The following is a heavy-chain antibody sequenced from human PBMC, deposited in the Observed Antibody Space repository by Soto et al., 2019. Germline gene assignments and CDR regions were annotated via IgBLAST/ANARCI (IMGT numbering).Heavy chain of an antibody. CDR1: GYTFISYG. Sequence: QVKLVQSGAEVKKAGASVKVSCKASGYTFISYGIAWVRKAPGQGLEWMGWISTYNGKTNYAQKFQDRVTMTTDTSTSTASMDVMSLRSDDTALYYCARAGYATSWVCILHTGVNGVEIDFWGQGTLVTVSS. J-gene: IGHJ4*02. D-gene: IGHD6-13*01. CDR2: ISTYNGKT. V-gene: IGHV1-18*01. CDR3: ARAGYATSWVCILHTGVNGVEIDF.